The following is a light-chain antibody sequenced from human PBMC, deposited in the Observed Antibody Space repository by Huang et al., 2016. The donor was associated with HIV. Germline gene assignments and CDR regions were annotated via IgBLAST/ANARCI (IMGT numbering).Light chain of an antibody. CDR3: QQYNDWPPIT. J-gene: IGKJ5*01. CDR1: ESVSSS. V-gene: IGKV3-15*01. Sequence: EIVMTQSPDTLSVFPGERVTLSCRASESVSSSLAWYQQKSGQAPMLLIYDASTRATGIPARFSGGGSGTEFTLSINSLLSEDFAVYYCQQYNDWPPITFGQGTRLDMK. CDR2: DAS.